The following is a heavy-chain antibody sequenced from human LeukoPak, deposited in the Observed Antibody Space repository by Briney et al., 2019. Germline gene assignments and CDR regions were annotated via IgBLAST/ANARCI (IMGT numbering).Heavy chain of an antibody. D-gene: IGHD3-10*01. CDR2: IYYSGST. CDR1: GGSISTYY. V-gene: IGHV4-59*12. Sequence: SSETLSLTCTVSGGSISTYYWSWIRQPPGKGLEWIGYIYYSGSTNYNPSLKSRVTISVDTSKNQFSLKVRSVTAADTAVYYCARSDGYGLVGIWGQGTMVTVSS. CDR3: ARSDGYGLVGI. J-gene: IGHJ3*02.